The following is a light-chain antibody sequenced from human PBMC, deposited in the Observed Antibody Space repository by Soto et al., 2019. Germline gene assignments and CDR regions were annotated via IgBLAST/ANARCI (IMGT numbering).Light chain of an antibody. CDR3: QQSYSTPPWT. J-gene: IGKJ1*01. CDR1: QSIGRW. Sequence: PMTQSPSTLAASVGDRGTITFRASQSIGRWVAWYQQKPGRGPNLLISDASSLESGVPSRFSGSGSGTDFTLTISSLQPEDFATYYCQQSYSTPPWTFGQGTKVDIK. V-gene: IGKV1-39*01. CDR2: DAS.